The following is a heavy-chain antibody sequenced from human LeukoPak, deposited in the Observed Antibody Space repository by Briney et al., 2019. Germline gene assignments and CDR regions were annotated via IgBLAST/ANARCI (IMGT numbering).Heavy chain of an antibody. J-gene: IGHJ1*01. Sequence: GRSLRLSCAASGFTFSHYGMHWVRQTPGAGLEWVAVIWSDGSDKYYAQSVKGRFTISRDNSKNSLFLQMNSQRAEDTAVYYCAKDAQRGFDYSNALQNWGQGILVTVSS. D-gene: IGHD4-11*01. V-gene: IGHV3-33*06. CDR1: GFTFSHYG. CDR2: IWSDGSDK. CDR3: AKDAQRGFDYSNALQN.